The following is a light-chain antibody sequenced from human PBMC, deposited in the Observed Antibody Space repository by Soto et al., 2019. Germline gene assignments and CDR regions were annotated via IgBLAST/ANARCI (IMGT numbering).Light chain of an antibody. V-gene: IGLV2-8*01. CDR3: ASYAGGNQV. CDR2: EVT. CDR1: SSDVGGYNY. J-gene: IGLJ1*01. Sequence: QSALTQPPSASGSPGQSVTISCTGTSSDVGGYNYVSWYQHHPGKAPKLMIYEVTRRPSGVPDRFSGSKSGNTASLTVSGLQPEDEADYYCASYAGGNQVFGNGTKVTVL.